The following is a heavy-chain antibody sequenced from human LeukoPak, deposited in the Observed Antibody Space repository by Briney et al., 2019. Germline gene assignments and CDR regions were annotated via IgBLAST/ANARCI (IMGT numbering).Heavy chain of an antibody. V-gene: IGHV4-39*01. Sequence: SETLSLTCTVSGGSISSSSYYWGWIRQPPGKGLEWIGSIYYSGSTYYNPSLKSRVTISVDTSKNQFSLKLSSVTAADTAVYYCARHVTCGSWYNFDYWGQGTLVTVSS. J-gene: IGHJ4*02. CDR1: GGSISSSSYY. CDR3: ARHVTCGSWYNFDY. D-gene: IGHD6-13*01. CDR2: IYYSGST.